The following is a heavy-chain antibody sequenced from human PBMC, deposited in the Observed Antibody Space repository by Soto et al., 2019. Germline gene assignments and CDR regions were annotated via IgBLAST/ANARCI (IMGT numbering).Heavy chain of an antibody. CDR3: GGSGGGEDY. Sequence: QVQLQESGPGLVKPSGTLSLSCAVSGGSISSSHWWTWVRQPPGKGLEWIGEIYHSGSTNYNPSPKVRAPISVTTSRTQSPLNLSSVTAAATALFSGGGSGGGEDYWGQGILVTVSS. D-gene: IGHD3-16*01. CDR1: GGSISSSHW. CDR2: IYHSGST. V-gene: IGHV4-4*02. J-gene: IGHJ4*02.